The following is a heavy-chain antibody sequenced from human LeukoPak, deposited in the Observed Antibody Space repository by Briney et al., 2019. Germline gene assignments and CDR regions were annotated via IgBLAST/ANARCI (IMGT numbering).Heavy chain of an antibody. CDR3: SPFARVDTGTGAYMDV. Sequence: GGSLRLSCAASGFTFSSQSMNWVRQAPGKGLEWISYISGDSSTIYYADSVKGRFTISRDNAKNSLYLQMNGLRVEDTAVYSCSPFARVDTGTGAYMDVWGKGTTVTVSS. CDR2: ISGDSSTI. D-gene: IGHD2-8*02. V-gene: IGHV3-48*01. J-gene: IGHJ6*03. CDR1: GFTFSSQS.